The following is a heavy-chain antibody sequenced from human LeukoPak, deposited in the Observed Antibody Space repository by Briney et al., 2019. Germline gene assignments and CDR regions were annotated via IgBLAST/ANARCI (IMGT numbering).Heavy chain of an antibody. CDR3: ARAGYGDSDFDY. V-gene: IGHV4-34*01. CDR2: IYHSGNT. Sequence: PSETLSLTCAVYGGSFSGYYWSWIRQPPGKGLEWIGSIYHSGNTYYNPSLKSRVTISVDTSKNQFSLKLNSVTAADTAVYYCARAGYGDSDFDYWGQGTLVTVSS. D-gene: IGHD4-17*01. CDR1: GGSFSGYY. J-gene: IGHJ4*02.